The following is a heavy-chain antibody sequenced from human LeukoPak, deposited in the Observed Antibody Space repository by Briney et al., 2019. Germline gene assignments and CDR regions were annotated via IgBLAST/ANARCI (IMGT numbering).Heavy chain of an antibody. J-gene: IGHJ4*02. CDR2: INTNTGNP. CDR3: ATQYYDYVWGSYGSDY. Sequence: ASVKVSCKASGYTFTSYAMNWVRQAPGQGLEWMGRINTNTGNPTYAQGFTGRFVFSLDTSVSTAYLQISSLKAEDTAVYYCATQYYDYVWGSYGSDYWGQGTLVTVSS. CDR1: GYTFTSYA. V-gene: IGHV7-4-1*02. D-gene: IGHD3-16*01.